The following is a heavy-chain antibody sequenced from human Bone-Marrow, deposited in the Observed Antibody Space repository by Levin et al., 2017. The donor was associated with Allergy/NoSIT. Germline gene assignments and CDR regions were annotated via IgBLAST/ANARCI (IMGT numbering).Heavy chain of an antibody. J-gene: IGHJ6*02. CDR1: GYTFTSYG. Sequence: ASVKVSCKASGYTFTSYGISWVRQAPGQGLEWMGWISAYNGNTNYAQKLQGRVTMTTDTSTSTAYMELRSLRSDDTAVYYCARGKPQYCSSTSCYGPYYYGMDVWGQGTTVTVSS. CDR2: ISAYNGNT. V-gene: IGHV1-18*01. CDR3: ARGKPQYCSSTSCYGPYYYGMDV. D-gene: IGHD2-2*01.